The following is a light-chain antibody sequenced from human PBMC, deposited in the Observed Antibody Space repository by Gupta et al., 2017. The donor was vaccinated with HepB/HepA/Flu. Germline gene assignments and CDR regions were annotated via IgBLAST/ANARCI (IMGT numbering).Light chain of an antibody. CDR2: DTF. CDR1: QSIGGY. CDR3: QQRSKCPFT. V-gene: IGKV3-11*01. Sequence: EIVLTQSPATMSLSPGESATLSCRASQSIGGYLGWYQQKPGQAPRLLIYDTFNRATGIPARFSGSGSGTDFTLTISSLEPEDFAVYYCQQRSKCPFTFGRGTKVEIK. J-gene: IGKJ4*01.